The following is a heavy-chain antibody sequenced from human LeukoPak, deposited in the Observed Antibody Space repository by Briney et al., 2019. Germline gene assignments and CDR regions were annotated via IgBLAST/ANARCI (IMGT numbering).Heavy chain of an antibody. CDR1: GYTFTAYG. V-gene: IGHV1-18*01. D-gene: IGHD3-10*02. J-gene: IGHJ5*02. CDR2: ISPYNGNT. Sequence: ASVNVSCKASGYTFTAYGISWVRQAPGQGLEWMGWISPYNGNTIYAQNLQGRVTLTSDTSTTTAYMELRSLRSDDTAVYYCARDLFQAPSDPWGQGTLVTVSS. CDR3: ARDLFQAPSDP.